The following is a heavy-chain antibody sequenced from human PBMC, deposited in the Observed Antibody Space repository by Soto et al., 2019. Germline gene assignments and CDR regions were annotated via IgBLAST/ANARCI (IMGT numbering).Heavy chain of an antibody. CDR1: GFTFSSYA. CDR3: AKDEWELPEWYYGMDV. CDR2: ISGSGGST. V-gene: IGHV3-23*01. D-gene: IGHD1-26*01. Sequence: EVQLLESGGGLVQPGGSPRLSCAASGFTFSSYAMSWVRQAPGKGLEWVSAISGSGGSTYYADSVKGRFTISRDNSKNTLYLQMNSLRAEDTAVYYCAKDEWELPEWYYGMDVWGQGTTVTVSS. J-gene: IGHJ6*02.